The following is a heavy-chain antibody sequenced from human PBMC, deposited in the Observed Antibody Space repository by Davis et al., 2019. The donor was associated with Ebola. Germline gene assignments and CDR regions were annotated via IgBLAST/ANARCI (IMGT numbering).Heavy chain of an antibody. CDR2: IKQDESQK. J-gene: IGHJ5*02. CDR1: GYTFSRDW. D-gene: IGHD2-2*01. V-gene: IGHV3-7*01. Sequence: PGGSLRLSCVGSGYTFSRDWMTWVRPAPGKGLEWVANIKQDESQKYYVDSVKGRFTISRDNAKNSLYLQMNSLRAEDTAVYYCGRDGVPAAVDLWGQGTLVTVSS. CDR3: GRDGVPAAVDL.